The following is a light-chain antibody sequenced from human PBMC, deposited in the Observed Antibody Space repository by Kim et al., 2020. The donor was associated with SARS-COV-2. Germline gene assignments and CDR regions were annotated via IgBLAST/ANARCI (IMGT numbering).Light chain of an antibody. CDR3: SYYTSSSTYV. J-gene: IGLJ1*01. CDR1: SIDVGGYNY. CDR2: DVS. V-gene: IGLV2-14*03. Sequence: QSALTQPASVSGSPGQSSTIPCTGTSIDVGGYNYVSWYQQHPGKAPKLMMYDVSNRPTGVSNRFSGSKSGNTASLIISGLQAEDEGDYYCSYYTSSSTYVVGTGTKVTVL.